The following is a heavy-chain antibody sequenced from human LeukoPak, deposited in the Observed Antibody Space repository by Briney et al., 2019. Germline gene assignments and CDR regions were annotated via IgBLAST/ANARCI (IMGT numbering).Heavy chain of an antibody. CDR3: ARDMGYCSSTSCYRIDYYYYYGMDV. J-gene: IGHJ6*02. CDR1: GGTFSSYT. D-gene: IGHD2-2*01. CDR2: IIPILGIA. V-gene: IGHV1-69*04. Sequence: GSLVKVSCKASGGTFSSYTISWVRQAPGQGLEWMGRIIPILGIANYAQKFQGRVTITADKSTSTAYMELSSLRSEDTAVYYCARDMGYCSSTSCYRIDYYYYYGMDVWGQGTTLTVSS.